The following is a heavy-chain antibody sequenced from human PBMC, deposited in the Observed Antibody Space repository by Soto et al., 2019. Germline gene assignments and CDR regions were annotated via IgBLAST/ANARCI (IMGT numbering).Heavy chain of an antibody. Sequence: EVQLVESGGGLVQPGGSLRLSCAASGFTFSPFWMHWVRQVPGKGPVWVSRINSDGNSTSYADSVKGRFTISRDNAKKTLYLQMNSLSAEDTAVYYGARGSNHFDYWGQGTLVTVSS. V-gene: IGHV3-74*01. CDR3: ARGSNHFDY. CDR1: GFTFSPFW. D-gene: IGHD4-4*01. J-gene: IGHJ4*02. CDR2: INSDGNST.